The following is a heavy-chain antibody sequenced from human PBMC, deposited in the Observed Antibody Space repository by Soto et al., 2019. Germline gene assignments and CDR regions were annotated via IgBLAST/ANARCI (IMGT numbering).Heavy chain of an antibody. V-gene: IGHV1-69*02. CDR2: IIPILSMS. Sequence: QVQLVQSGAEVKNPGSSVRVSCKASGGTFSSYTLNWVRQAPGQGLEWMGRIIPILSMSTYAQKFQGRVYIIAHKSTTTASMTLSSLRSDDTAIYYCARSYGSGSRPFDYWGQGTLVTVSS. CDR3: ARSYGSGSRPFDY. J-gene: IGHJ4*02. D-gene: IGHD3-10*01. CDR1: GGTFSSYT.